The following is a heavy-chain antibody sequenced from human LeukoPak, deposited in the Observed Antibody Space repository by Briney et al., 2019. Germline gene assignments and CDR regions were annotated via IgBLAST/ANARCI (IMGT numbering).Heavy chain of an antibody. J-gene: IGHJ4*02. V-gene: IGHV4-39*01. D-gene: IGHD5-18*01. Sequence: PSETLSLTCTVSGGSISSSSYYWGRIRQPPGKGLEWIGSIYYSGSTYYNPSLKSRVTISVDTSKNQFSLKVNSVTAADTSVYYCARTRSGYSYGFNYWGQGALVTVSS. CDR1: GGSISSSSYY. CDR2: IYYSGST. CDR3: ARTRSGYSYGFNY.